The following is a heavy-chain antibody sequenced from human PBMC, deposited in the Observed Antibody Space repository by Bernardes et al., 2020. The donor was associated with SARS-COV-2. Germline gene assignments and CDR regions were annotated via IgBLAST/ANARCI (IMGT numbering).Heavy chain of an antibody. CDR2: INGDGSRT. Sequence: GGSLRLSCAASGFTFSNYWMHWVRQAPGKGLMWVSRINGDGSRTTYADSVKGRFTISRDNTENTLYLQMSSLRAEDTAVYYCVRGPSDGHGRFEYWGQGTLGTVSS. CDR1: GFTFSNYW. CDR3: VRGPSDGHGRFEY. V-gene: IGHV3-74*01. J-gene: IGHJ4*02.